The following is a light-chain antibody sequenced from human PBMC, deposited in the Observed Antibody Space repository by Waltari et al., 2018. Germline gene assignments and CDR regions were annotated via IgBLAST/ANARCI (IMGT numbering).Light chain of an antibody. J-gene: IGLJ3*02. V-gene: IGLV2-23*01. CDR3: CSYVGGTSWV. CDR1: RSDVRNFLL. CDR2: EGN. Sequence: QSALTQPASVSGSPGQSISISCPGSRSDVRNFLLLPWYQQHPGKAPKVIIYEGNKRPSGLSDRFSGSKSGNTASLTVSGLQPDDEADYYCCSYVGGTSWVFGGGTKLTVL.